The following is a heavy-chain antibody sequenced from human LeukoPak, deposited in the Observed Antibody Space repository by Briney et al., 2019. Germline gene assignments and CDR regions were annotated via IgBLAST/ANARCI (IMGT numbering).Heavy chain of an antibody. CDR3: AKVWNSSSWYSFGN. CDR2: ILYDGSKN. D-gene: IGHD6-13*01. CDR1: AITFSSYG. J-gene: IGHJ4*02. Sequence: PGRSLRLSCAASAITFSSYGMTWVRQAPGKGLEWVAIILYDGSKNCYVESVKGRFTISRDNSKNTLYLQMNSLRAEDTAVYYCAKVWNSSSWYSFGNWGQGTLVTVSS. V-gene: IGHV3-30*18.